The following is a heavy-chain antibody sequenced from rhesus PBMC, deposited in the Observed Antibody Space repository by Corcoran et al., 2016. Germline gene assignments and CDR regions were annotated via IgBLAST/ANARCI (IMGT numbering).Heavy chain of an antibody. CDR3: ARDAYENRVTTGEYFEF. CDR1: GGSINGYYY. CDR2: IDGNSPIT. V-gene: IGHV4-73*01. Sequence: QVKLQQWGEGLVKPSETLSLTCAVYGGSINGYYYWSWIRQAPGKGLEWIGNIDGNSPITNHTPSLKNRVTISKDTSKNQFSLKLSSVTAADTAVYYCARDAYENRVTTGEYFEFWGQGALVTVSS. D-gene: IGHD4-23*01. J-gene: IGHJ1*01.